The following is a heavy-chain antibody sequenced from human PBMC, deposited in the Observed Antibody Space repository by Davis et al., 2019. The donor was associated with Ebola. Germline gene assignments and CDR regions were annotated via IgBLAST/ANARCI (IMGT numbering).Heavy chain of an antibody. V-gene: IGHV4-30-2*01. CDR2: IYHSGST. CDR3: ARGVSSSSWYFFDY. J-gene: IGHJ4*02. CDR1: GGSISSGGYS. Sequence: PSETLSLTCAVSGGSISSGGYSWSWIRQPPGKGLEWIGYIYHSGSTYYNPSLKSRVTISVDRSKNQFSLKLSSVTAADTAVYYCARGVSSSSWYFFDYWGQGTLVTVSS. D-gene: IGHD6-13*01.